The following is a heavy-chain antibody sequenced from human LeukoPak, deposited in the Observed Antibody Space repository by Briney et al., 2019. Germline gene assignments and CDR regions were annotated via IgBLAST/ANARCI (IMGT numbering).Heavy chain of an antibody. D-gene: IGHD2-2*01. V-gene: IGHV4-31*03. J-gene: IGHJ6*03. Sequence: PSETLSLTCTVSGGSISSGGYYWSWIRQHPGKGLEWIGYIYYSGSTYYNPSLKSRVTISVDTSKNQFSLKLSSVTAADTAVYYCARRVVVPAAMSFNYYYYMDVWGKGTTVTVSS. CDR2: IYYSGST. CDR1: GGSISSGGYY. CDR3: ARRVVVPAAMSFNYYYYMDV.